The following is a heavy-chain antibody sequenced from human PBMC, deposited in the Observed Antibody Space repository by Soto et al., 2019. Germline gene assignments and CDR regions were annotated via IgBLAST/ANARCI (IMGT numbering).Heavy chain of an antibody. CDR2: IYYSGNT. D-gene: IGHD6-13*01. CDR1: GGSISITNYF. CDR3: ARPGSTYSSGWSIDY. V-gene: IGHV4-39*01. Sequence: QLQLQESGPGLVKPSETLSLTCTVSGGSISITNYFSGWIRQPPGKGLEWIGSIYYSGNTYYNPSLKSRVAISVDTSMNQFSLKLTSVTAADTAVYYCARPGSTYSSGWSIDYWGQGILVTVSS. J-gene: IGHJ4*02.